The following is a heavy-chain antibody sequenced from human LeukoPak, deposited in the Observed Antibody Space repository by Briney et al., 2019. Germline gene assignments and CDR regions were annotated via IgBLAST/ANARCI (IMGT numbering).Heavy chain of an antibody. Sequence: PGGSLRLSCAASGFTFSSYGMHWVRQAPGKGLEWVAFIRYDGSNKYYADSVKGRFTISRDNSKNTLYLQMNSLRAEDTAVYYCARDAGYCSGGSCYPYNYFDYWGQGTLVTVSS. CDR2: IRYDGSNK. CDR1: GFTFSSYG. CDR3: ARDAGYCSGGSCYPYNYFDY. J-gene: IGHJ4*02. D-gene: IGHD2-15*01. V-gene: IGHV3-30*02.